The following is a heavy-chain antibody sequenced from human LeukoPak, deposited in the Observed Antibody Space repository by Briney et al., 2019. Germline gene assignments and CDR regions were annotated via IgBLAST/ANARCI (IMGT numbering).Heavy chain of an antibody. CDR2: ISSNGATT. Sequence: GGSLRLSCSAPGFTFNRFYLHWVRQAPGKGLEFVSHISSNGATTYYADSVKGRFTISRDNSKNTLYLQMSSLRADDTAVYYCVKDRSIAAPNNDFFDSWAREPWSPSPQ. CDR1: GFTFNRFY. CDR3: VKDRSIAAPNNDFFDS. J-gene: IGHJ4*02. V-gene: IGHV3-64D*06. D-gene: IGHD6-6*01.